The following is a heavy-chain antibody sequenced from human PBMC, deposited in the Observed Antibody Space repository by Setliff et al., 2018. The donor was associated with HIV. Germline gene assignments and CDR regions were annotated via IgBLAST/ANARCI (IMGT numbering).Heavy chain of an antibody. V-gene: IGHV3-53*01. D-gene: IGHD3-22*01. Sequence: PGGSLRLSCVASGITVSGIYMTWVRQAPGKGLEWVSVINGGTTTYYADSVKGRFTISRDNAKNSLYLQMNSLRAEDTAVYYCARDLSYDYDRSSDTFDYWGQGTLVTVSS. CDR1: GITVSGIY. CDR2: INGGTTT. CDR3: ARDLSYDYDRSSDTFDY. J-gene: IGHJ4*02.